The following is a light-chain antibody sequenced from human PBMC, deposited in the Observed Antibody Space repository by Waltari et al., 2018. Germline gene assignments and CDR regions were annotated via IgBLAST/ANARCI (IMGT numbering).Light chain of an antibody. Sequence: SYALTQPPSVSVSPGQTASITCSGDKLGDKYAHWYQQKPGQSPVLFIYQNNGRPSEIPERFSGSNSENTATLTISGTQAMDEAEYYCQAWDSIPVFGGGTKLTVL. CDR1: KLGDKY. V-gene: IGLV3-1*01. CDR3: QAWDSIPV. CDR2: QNN. J-gene: IGLJ2*01.